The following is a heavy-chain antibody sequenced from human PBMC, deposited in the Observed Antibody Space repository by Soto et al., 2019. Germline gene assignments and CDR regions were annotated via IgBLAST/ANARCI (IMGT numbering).Heavy chain of an antibody. CDR2: ISSSSSYI. CDR3: ARDYGDEGWFDP. J-gene: IGHJ5*02. CDR1: GFTFSSYS. V-gene: IGHV3-21*01. Sequence: EVQLLESGGGLVKPGGSLRLSCVASGFTFSSYSMNWVRQAPGKGLEWVSSISSSSSYIYYADSVKGRFTISRDNAKNSLYLQMNSLRAEDTAVYYCARDYGDEGWFDPWGQGTLVTVSS. D-gene: IGHD4-17*01.